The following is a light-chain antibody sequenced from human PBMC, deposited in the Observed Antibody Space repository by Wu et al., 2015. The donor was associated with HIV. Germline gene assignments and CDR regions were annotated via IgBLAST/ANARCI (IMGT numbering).Light chain of an antibody. Sequence: EIVMTQSPATLSVSPGERATLSCRASQSVRNYLAWYQQKPGQAPRLLIYSASTRATGIPARFSGSGSGTEFTLTIGSLQSEDFALLFCQQYNIWPETFGQGTKVEIK. CDR2: SAS. CDR1: QSVRNY. CDR3: QQYNIWPET. V-gene: IGKV3-15*01. J-gene: IGKJ1*01.